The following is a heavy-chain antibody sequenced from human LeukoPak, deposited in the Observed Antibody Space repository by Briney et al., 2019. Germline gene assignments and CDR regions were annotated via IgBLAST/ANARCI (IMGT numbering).Heavy chain of an antibody. V-gene: IGHV3-73*01. CDR2: IRSKANSYAT. J-gene: IGHJ6*02. Sequence: GGSLRLSCAASGFTFSGSAMHWVRQASGKGLEWVGRIRSKANSYATAYAASVKGRFTISRDDSKNTAYLQMNNLKTEDTAVYYCTRSMVRGLDVWGQGTTVTVSS. CDR3: TRSMVRGLDV. D-gene: IGHD3-10*01. CDR1: GFTFSGSA.